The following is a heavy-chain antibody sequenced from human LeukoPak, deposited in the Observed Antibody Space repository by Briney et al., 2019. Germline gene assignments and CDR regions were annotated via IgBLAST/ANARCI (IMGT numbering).Heavy chain of an antibody. CDR2: IIPSLGTA. CDR3: ARDMRGPYWYYFDY. J-gene: IGHJ4*02. Sequence: SVKFSCKASGGTFSSYAISWVRQAPGQGLEWMGGIIPSLGTANYAQKFQGRVTITADESTSTAYMELSSLRSEDTAVYSCARDMRGPYWYYFDYWGQGTLVTVSS. V-gene: IGHV1-69*13. D-gene: IGHD2-15*01. CDR1: GGTFSSYA.